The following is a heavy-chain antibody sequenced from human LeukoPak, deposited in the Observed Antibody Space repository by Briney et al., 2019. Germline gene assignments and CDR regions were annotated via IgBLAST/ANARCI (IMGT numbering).Heavy chain of an antibody. CDR1: GGSISTYY. CDR2: IYYSGST. CDR3: ARGGSYYDS. V-gene: IGHV4-59*01. J-gene: IGHJ4*02. D-gene: IGHD3-10*01. Sequence: SETLSLTCTVSGGSISTYYWTWIRQPPGKGLEWIGYIYYSGSTNYNPSLKSRVTISVDTSKNQFSLKLTSVTAADTAVYFCARGGSYYDSWGQGTLVTVSS.